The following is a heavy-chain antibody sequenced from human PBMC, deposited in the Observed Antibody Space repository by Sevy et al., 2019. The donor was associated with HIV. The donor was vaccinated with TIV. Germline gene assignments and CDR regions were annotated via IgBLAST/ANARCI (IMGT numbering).Heavy chain of an antibody. Sequence: ASVKVSCKASGYTLTCYYIHWLRQAPGQGLEWVGWINPNNGGTKYAQKFQGRVTMTRDTSINTAYMELSRLKSDDTAVYYCAREAQGGDAGYWGQGTLVTVSS. CDR3: AREAQGGDAGY. D-gene: IGHD3-16*01. CDR1: GYTLTCYY. CDR2: INPNNGGT. V-gene: IGHV1-2*02. J-gene: IGHJ4*02.